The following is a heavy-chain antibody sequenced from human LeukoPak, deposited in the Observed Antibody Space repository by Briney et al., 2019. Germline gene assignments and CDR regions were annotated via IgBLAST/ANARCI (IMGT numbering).Heavy chain of an antibody. CDR3: ARLGSIVVVPAAIRAVGRNPDDY. CDR2: ISSSSSTI. Sequence: GGSLRLSCAASGFTFSSYSMNWVRQAPGKGLEWVSSISSSSSTIYYADSVKGRFTISRDNAKNSLYLQMNSLRAEDTAVYYCARLGSIVVVPAAIRAVGRNPDDYWGQGTLVTVSS. D-gene: IGHD2-2*02. CDR1: GFTFSSYS. J-gene: IGHJ4*02. V-gene: IGHV3-48*01.